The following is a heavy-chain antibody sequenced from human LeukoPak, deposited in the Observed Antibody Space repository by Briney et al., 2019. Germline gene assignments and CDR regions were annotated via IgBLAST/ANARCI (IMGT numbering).Heavy chain of an antibody. CDR3: ARDVYSSSHLFDY. D-gene: IGHD6-13*01. CDR2: ISHGGDNT. V-gene: IGHV3-23*01. Sequence: GGSLRLSCAASGFTFSTYAMSWVRQAPGKGLEWVSAISHGGDNTYYADSVKGRFALSRDSSENTLYLQMNGLGAQDTAVYYCARDVYSSSHLFDYWGQGTLVTVSS. CDR1: GFTFSTYA. J-gene: IGHJ4*02.